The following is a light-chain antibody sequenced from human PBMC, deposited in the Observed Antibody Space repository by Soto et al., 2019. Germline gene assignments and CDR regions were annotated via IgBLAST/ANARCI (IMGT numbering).Light chain of an antibody. CDR3: QQYGSFPAT. Sequence: DIQMTQSPSSLSASVGDRVTITCRASQGISRWLARYQLKPGKAPKSLIYAASTLQSGVPSRFSGSGSGTHFTLTVSSVQPEDSATYYCQQYGSFPATFGQGTKVDIK. J-gene: IGKJ1*01. CDR1: QGISRW. CDR2: AAS. V-gene: IGKV1D-16*01.